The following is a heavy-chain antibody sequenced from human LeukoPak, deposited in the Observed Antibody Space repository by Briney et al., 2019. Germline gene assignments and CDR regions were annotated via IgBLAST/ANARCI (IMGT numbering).Heavy chain of an antibody. CDR3: ACYSNYGGYFDL. CDR2: IYHSGST. D-gene: IGHD4-11*01. CDR1: GGSISSYY. V-gene: IGHV4-59*04. J-gene: IGHJ2*01. Sequence: PSETLSLTCTVSGGSISSYYWSWIRQPPGKGLEWIGYIYHSGSTYYNPSLKSRVTISVDRSKNQFSLKLSSVTAADTAVYYCACYSNYGGYFDLWGRGTLVTVSS.